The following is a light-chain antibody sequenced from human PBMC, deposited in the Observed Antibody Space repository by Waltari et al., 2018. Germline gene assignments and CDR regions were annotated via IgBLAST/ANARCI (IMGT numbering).Light chain of an antibody. CDR2: GAS. J-gene: IGKJ1*01. CDR3: QHYVTLPVT. CDR1: QSVSRA. Sequence: EIVLTQSPGTVSLSPGERATLPCRASQSVSRALAWYHQKPGQAPRLLMYGASTRATGIPDRFSGGGSGTDFSLTISRLEPEDSASYYCQHYVTLPVTFGQGTKVEIK. V-gene: IGKV3-20*01.